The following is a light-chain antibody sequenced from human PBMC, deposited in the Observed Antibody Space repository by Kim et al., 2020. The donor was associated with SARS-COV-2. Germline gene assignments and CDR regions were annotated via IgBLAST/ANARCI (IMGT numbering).Light chain of an antibody. CDR3: QSYDRRSWV. V-gene: IGLV6-57*03. J-gene: IGLJ3*02. CDR2: EDN. Sequence: RTVTISCNRSSASISSPFVQWFRQRPGSAPTTLIYEDNRRSSGVPDRFSGSIDTSSNSASLIISGLKTEDESDYYCQSYDRRSWVFGGGTKLTVL. CDR1: SASISSPF.